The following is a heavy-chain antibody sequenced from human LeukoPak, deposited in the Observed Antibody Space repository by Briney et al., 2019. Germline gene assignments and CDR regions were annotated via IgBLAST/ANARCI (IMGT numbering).Heavy chain of an antibody. CDR3: TTDRDILTGYYTDY. CDR1: GFTFSNAW. J-gene: IGHJ4*02. V-gene: IGHV3-15*01. D-gene: IGHD3-9*01. Sequence: GGSLRLSCAASGFTFSNAWMSWVRQAPGKGLEWVGRIKNKTDGGTTDYAAPVKGRFTISRDDSKNTLYLQMNSLKTEDTAVYYCTTDRDILTGYYTDYWGQGTLVTVSS. CDR2: IKNKTDGGTT.